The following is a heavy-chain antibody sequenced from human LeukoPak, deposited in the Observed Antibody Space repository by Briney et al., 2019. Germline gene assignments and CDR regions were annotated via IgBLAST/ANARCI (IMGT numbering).Heavy chain of an antibody. CDR1: GSTFTSYA. V-gene: IGHV3-7*03. D-gene: IGHD3-10*01. CDR2: IKQGGREE. Sequence: GGSLRLSCAASGSTFTSYAMSWVRQARGKGLEWVANIKQGGREEKYVGSVKGRFAISRDDAKSTLYLQMDSLSGDDTAVYYCARDNGGWFDSWGRGTLVTVSS. J-gene: IGHJ5*01. CDR3: ARDNGGWFDS.